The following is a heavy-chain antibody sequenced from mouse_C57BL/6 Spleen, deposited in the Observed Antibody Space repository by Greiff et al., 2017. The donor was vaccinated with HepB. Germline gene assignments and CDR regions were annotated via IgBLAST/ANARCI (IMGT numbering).Heavy chain of an antibody. J-gene: IGHJ1*03. D-gene: IGHD1-1*01. Sequence: VQLKESGPGLVKPSQSLSLTCSVTGYSITSGYYWNWIRQFPGNKLEWMGYISYDGSNNYNPSLKNRISITRDTSKNQFFLKLNSVTTEDTATYYSAREGDYGRLWWYCDVWGTGTTVTVPS. V-gene: IGHV3-6*01. CDR1: GYSITSGYY. CDR3: AREGDYGRLWWYCDV. CDR2: ISYDGSN.